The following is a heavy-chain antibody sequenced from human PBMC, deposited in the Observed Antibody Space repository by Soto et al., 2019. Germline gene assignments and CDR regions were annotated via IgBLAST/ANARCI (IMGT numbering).Heavy chain of an antibody. J-gene: IGHJ6*02. Sequence: ASVKVSCKASGYTFTSYAMHWVRQAPGQRLEWMGWINAGNGNTKYSQKFQGRVTITRDTSASTAYMELSSLRSEDTAVYYCARGGSGSEYYYYYYGMDVWGQGTTVTVSS. CDR3: ARGGSGSEYYYYYYGMDV. D-gene: IGHD3-10*01. V-gene: IGHV1-3*01. CDR1: GYTFTSYA. CDR2: INAGNGNT.